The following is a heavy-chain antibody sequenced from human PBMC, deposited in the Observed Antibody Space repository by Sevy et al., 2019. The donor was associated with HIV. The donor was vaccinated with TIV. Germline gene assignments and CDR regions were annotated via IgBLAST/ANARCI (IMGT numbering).Heavy chain of an antibody. D-gene: IGHD2-8*02. Sequence: GGSLRLSCAASGFTFSSYAMSWVRQAPGKGLEWVSGISRSGDNTYYADSVRGRFSISRDNSKDTLYLQMNSLRADDTALYNCAKEWTQLRYWFGEFDYWGQGTLVTVSS. CDR3: AKEWTQLRYWFGEFDY. J-gene: IGHJ4*02. CDR2: ISRSGDNT. V-gene: IGHV3-23*01. CDR1: GFTFSSYA.